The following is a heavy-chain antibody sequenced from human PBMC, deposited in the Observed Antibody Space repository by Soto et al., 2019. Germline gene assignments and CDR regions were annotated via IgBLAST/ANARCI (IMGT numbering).Heavy chain of an antibody. J-gene: IGHJ3*02. CDR1: GFTFSSYS. CDR2: ISSSSSYI. CDR3: AREGEGYCSGGSYYSFGVSAFDI. V-gene: IGHV3-21*01. Sequence: GGSLRLSCAASGFTFSSYSMNWVRQAPGKGLEWVSSISSSSSYIYYADSVKGRFTISRDNAKNSLYLQMNSLRAEDTAVYYCAREGEGYCSGGSYYSFGVSAFDIWGQGTMVTVSS. D-gene: IGHD2-15*01.